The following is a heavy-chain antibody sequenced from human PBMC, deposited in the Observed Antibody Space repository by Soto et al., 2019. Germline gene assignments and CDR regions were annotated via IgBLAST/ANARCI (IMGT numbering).Heavy chain of an antibody. CDR2: IVVGSGNT. CDR3: AAGASDYYYYGMDV. J-gene: IGHJ6*02. V-gene: IGHV1-58*01. CDR1: GFTFTSSA. Sequence: SVKVSCKASGFTFTSSAVQWVRPARGQRLEWIGWIVVGSGNTNYAQKFQERVTITRDMSTSTAYMELSSLRSEDTAVYYCAAGASDYYYYGMDVWGQGTTVTVSS.